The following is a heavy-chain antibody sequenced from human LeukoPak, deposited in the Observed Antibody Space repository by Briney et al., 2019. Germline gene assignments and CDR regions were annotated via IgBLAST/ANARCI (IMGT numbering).Heavy chain of an antibody. CDR1: GFTFSSYA. CDR3: ATSADSSGND. CDR2: FSGYGGST. D-gene: IGHD3-22*01. V-gene: IGHV3-23*01. J-gene: IGHJ4*02. Sequence: GGSLRLSCAASGFTFSSYAMSWVRQAPGKGLEWVSTFSGYGGSTYYADSVKGRFTISRDNAKSSVYLQMNTLRAEDTAVYYCATSADSSGNDWGQGTLVTVSS.